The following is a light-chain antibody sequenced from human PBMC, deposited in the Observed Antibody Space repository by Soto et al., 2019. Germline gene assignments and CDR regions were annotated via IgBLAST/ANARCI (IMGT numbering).Light chain of an antibody. CDR2: EVN. Sequence: QSALTQPPSASGSPGQSVAISCTGTSSDVGGYNYVSWYQQHPGKAPKLMIYEVNKRPSGVPDRFSSSKSGNTASLTVSGLQAEDEADYNCSSYAGSSNVFGTGTKLTVL. J-gene: IGLJ1*01. V-gene: IGLV2-8*01. CDR3: SSYAGSSNV. CDR1: SSDVGGYNY.